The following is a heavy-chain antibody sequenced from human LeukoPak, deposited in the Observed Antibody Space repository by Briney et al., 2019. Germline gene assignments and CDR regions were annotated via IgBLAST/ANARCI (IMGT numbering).Heavy chain of an antibody. V-gene: IGHV1-69*13. J-gene: IGHJ5*02. D-gene: IGHD2-2*01. CDR1: GYTFTSYG. Sequence: GASVKVSCKASGYTFTSYGISWVRQAPGQGLEWMGGIIPIFGTANYAQKFQGRVTITADESTSTAYMELGSLRSEDTAVYYCARDSRYEKVVPAAFDPWGQGTLVTVSS. CDR2: IIPIFGTA. CDR3: ARDSRYEKVVPAAFDP.